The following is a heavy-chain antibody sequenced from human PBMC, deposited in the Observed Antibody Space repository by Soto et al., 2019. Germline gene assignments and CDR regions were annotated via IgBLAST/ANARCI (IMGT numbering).Heavy chain of an antibody. D-gene: IGHD3-9*01. CDR1: GFTFSDYT. Sequence: GGSLRLSCAASGFTFSDYTINWVRQGPGGGLEWVSSISNSAAYKKYADSVKGRFTISRDNAKNSLFLQMNGLRADDTAVYYCARLTHGNWFDAWGQGTLVTVSS. V-gene: IGHV3-21*03. CDR3: ARLTHGNWFDA. J-gene: IGHJ5*02. CDR2: ISNSAAYK.